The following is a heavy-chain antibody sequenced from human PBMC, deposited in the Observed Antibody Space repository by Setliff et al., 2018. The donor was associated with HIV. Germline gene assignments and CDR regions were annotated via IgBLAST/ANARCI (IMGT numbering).Heavy chain of an antibody. D-gene: IGHD3-22*01. CDR1: GGSISSSSYY. CDR3: AMGSSGYPLDY. Sequence: SETLSLTCSVSGGSISSSSYYWGWIRQPPGKGLDWIGSMSYTGTTYDNPSLKSRVTISVDTSKNQFSLKLTSVTAADAAVYFCAMGSSGYPLDYWGQGSLVTVSS. J-gene: IGHJ4*02. CDR2: MSYTGTT. V-gene: IGHV4-39*01.